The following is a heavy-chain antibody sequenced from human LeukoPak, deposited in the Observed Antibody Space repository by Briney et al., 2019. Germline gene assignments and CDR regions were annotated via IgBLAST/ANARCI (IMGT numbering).Heavy chain of an antibody. J-gene: IGHJ6*03. CDR1: GYTFTSYD. Sequence: GASVKVSCKASGYTFTSYDINWVRQATGQRLEWMGWMNPNSGNTGYAQKFQGRVTMTKNTSITTAYMDLSSLRSEDTAVYYCARALSWTTESYYYMDVWGKGTTVTVSS. CDR2: MNPNSGNT. V-gene: IGHV1-8*01. D-gene: IGHD3/OR15-3a*01. CDR3: ARALSWTTESYYYMDV.